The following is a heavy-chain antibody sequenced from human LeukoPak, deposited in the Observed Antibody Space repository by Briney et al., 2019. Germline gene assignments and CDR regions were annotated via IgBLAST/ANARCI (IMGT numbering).Heavy chain of an antibody. J-gene: IGHJ4*02. CDR2: INPNSGGT. CDR1: GHTFTGYY. Sequence: ASVKVSCKASGHTFTGYYMHWVRQAPGQGLEWMGWINPNSGGTNYAQKFQGRVTVTRDTSISTAYMELSRLRSDDTAVYYCAGLCSSTSCYSFNYWGQGTLVTVSS. D-gene: IGHD2-2*01. CDR3: AGLCSSTSCYSFNY. V-gene: IGHV1-2*02.